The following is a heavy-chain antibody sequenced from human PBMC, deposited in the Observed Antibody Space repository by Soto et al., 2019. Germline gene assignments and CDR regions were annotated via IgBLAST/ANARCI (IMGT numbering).Heavy chain of an antibody. Sequence: PGESLKISCQGSGYSFTSYWIGWVRQMPGKGLEWMWVIYPGDSDTRYSPSFQGQVTISADKSISTAYLQWSSLKASDTAMYYCAREQQLVRNSYYGMDVWGQGTTVTVSS. CDR3: AREQQLVRNSYYGMDV. V-gene: IGHV5-51*01. CDR1: GYSFTSYW. J-gene: IGHJ6*02. CDR2: IYPGDSDT. D-gene: IGHD6-13*01.